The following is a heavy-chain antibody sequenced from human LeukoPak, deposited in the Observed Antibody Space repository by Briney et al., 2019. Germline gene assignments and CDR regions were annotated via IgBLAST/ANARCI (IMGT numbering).Heavy chain of an antibody. V-gene: IGHV1-2*02. D-gene: IGHD2-2*01. J-gene: IGHJ4*02. CDR1: GYTFTGYY. CDR2: INPNSGGT. Sequence: ASVKVSCKASGYTFTGYYMHWVRQAPGQGLEWMGWINPNSGGTNYAQKFQGRDTMTRDTSISTAYMELSRLRSDDTAVYYCAKADSIVVVPAALQGNFDYWGQGTLVTVSS. CDR3: AKADSIVVVPAALQGNFDY.